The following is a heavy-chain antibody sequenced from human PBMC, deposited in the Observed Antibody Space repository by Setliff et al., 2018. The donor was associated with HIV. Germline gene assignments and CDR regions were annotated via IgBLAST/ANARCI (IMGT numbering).Heavy chain of an antibody. D-gene: IGHD3-22*01. V-gene: IGHV1-69*06. J-gene: IGHJ4*02. CDR2: VIPSFATA. Sequence: SVKVSCKASADTFTNCLINWVRQAPGQGLEWMGGVIPSFATANYAQKFQGRITITADKSTDTAYMELSSLTSEDTAMYYCARDHYYDSSGYWGQGTLVTVSS. CDR1: ADTFTNCL. CDR3: ARDHYYDSSGY.